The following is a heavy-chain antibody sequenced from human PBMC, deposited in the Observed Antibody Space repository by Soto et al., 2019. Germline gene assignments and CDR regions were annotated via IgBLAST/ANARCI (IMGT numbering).Heavy chain of an antibody. V-gene: IGHV3-23*01. J-gene: IGHJ4*02. CDR3: ARDQDDMETIPSAQDY. D-gene: IGHD2-2*01. Sequence: EVHLLESGGGLVQRGGSLRLSCAASEFTFSNHGLSWVRQAPGKGLEWVSTISGTSGFTYYADSVKGRFTISRDNSRNTLFLQMNSLRAEDTALYYCARDQDDMETIPSAQDYWGQGTLVIVSS. CDR2: ISGTSGFT. CDR1: EFTFSNHG.